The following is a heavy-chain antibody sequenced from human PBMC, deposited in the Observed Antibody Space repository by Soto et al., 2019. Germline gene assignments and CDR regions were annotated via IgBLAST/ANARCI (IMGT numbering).Heavy chain of an antibody. D-gene: IGHD3-9*01. V-gene: IGHV4-59*01. Sequence: SETLSLTCTVSGGSISSYCWSWIRQPPGKGLEWIGYIYYSGSTNYNPSLKSRVTISVDTSKNQFSLKLSSVTAADTAVYYCARCEALDWYWFDYWGQGTLVTVSS. CDR3: ARCEALDWYWFDY. CDR2: IYYSGST. CDR1: GGSISSYC. J-gene: IGHJ4*02.